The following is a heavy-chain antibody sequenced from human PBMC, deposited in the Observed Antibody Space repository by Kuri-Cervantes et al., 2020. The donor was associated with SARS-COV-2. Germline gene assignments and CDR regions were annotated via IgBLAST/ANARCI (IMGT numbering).Heavy chain of an antibody. CDR2: ISGDGGST. CDR1: GFTFNDYA. Sequence: GESLKISCAASGFTFNDYAMHWVRQAPGKGLEWVSLISGDGGSTYYADSVKGRFTISRDISKNTLYLQMNSLRVEDTSVYYCAKDRRFHSSGWDGMDVWGQGTTVTVSS. CDR3: AKDRRFHSSGWDGMDV. D-gene: IGHD6-19*01. V-gene: IGHV3-43*02. J-gene: IGHJ6*02.